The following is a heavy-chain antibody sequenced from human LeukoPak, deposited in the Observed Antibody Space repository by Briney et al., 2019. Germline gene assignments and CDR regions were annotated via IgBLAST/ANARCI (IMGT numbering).Heavy chain of an antibody. CDR2: ISSSGRTK. CDR1: GFNFSDYS. CDR3: ARPDCSSTNCYEFDY. Sequence: PGGSLRLSXAASGFNFSDYSMSWFRQTPGKGLEWVSYISSSGRTKYYADSVKGRFTISRDNAKNSLYLQMNSLRAEDTAVYYCARPDCSSTNCYEFDYWGQGTLVTVSS. J-gene: IGHJ4*02. V-gene: IGHV3-11*04. D-gene: IGHD2-2*01.